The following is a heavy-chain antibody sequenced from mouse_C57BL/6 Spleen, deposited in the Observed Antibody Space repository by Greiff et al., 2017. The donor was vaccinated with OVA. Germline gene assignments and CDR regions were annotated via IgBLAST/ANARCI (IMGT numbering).Heavy chain of an antibody. V-gene: IGHV5-17*01. J-gene: IGHJ4*01. CDR1: GFTFSDYG. CDR3: ARLGRGALDY. CDR2: ISSGSSTI. D-gene: IGHD4-1*01. Sequence: DVMLVESGGGLVKPGGSLKLSCAASGFTFSDYGMHWVRQAPEKGLEWVAYISSGSSTIYYADTVKGRFTISRDNAKNTLFLQMTSLRSEDAAMYYCARLGRGALDYWGQGTSVTVSS.